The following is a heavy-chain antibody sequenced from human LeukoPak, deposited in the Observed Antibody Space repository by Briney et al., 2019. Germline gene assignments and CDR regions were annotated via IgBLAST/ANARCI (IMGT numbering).Heavy chain of an antibody. D-gene: IGHD5-12*01. CDR2: INHSGST. CDR3: ARGYGEYSGYDYVYYFDY. Sequence: PSETLSLTCAVYGGSFSGYYWSWIRRPPGKGLEWIGEINHSGSTNYNPSLKSRVTISVDTSKNQFSLKLSSVTAADTAVYYCARGYGEYSGYDYVYYFDYWGQGTLVTVSS. J-gene: IGHJ4*02. V-gene: IGHV4-34*01. CDR1: GGSFSGYY.